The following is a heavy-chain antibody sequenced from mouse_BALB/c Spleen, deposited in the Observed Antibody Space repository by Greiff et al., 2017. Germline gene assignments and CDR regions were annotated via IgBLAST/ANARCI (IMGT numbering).Heavy chain of an antibody. J-gene: IGHJ2*01. CDR2: ISSGGST. CDR3: ARTGDYGSSFDY. Sequence: EVMLVESGGGLVKPGGSLKLSCAASGFTFSSYAMSWVRQTPEKRLEWVASISSGGSTYYPDSVKGRFTISRDNARNILYLQMSSLRSEDTAMYYCARTGDYGSSFDYWGQGTTLTVSS. D-gene: IGHD1-1*01. CDR1: GFTFSSYA. V-gene: IGHV5-6-5*01.